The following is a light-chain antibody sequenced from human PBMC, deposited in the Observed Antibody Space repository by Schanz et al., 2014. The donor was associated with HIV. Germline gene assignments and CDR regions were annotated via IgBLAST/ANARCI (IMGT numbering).Light chain of an antibody. Sequence: QSALTQPASVSGSPGQSITISCTGTSSDVGGYNYVSWYQQHPGKAPKLMIYEVSKRPSGVPDRFSGSKSGNTASLTVSGLQAEDEADYYCISYAGSNNLVFGGGTKLTVL. CDR3: ISYAGSNNLV. CDR1: SSDVGGYNY. J-gene: IGLJ2*01. V-gene: IGLV2-8*01. CDR2: EVS.